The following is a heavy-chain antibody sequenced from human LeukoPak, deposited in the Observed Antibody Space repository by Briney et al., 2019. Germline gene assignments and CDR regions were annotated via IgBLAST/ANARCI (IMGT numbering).Heavy chain of an antibody. CDR1: GYSFTSYD. V-gene: IGHV1-8*01. CDR2: MNTNSGNT. Sequence: ASVKVSCIASGYSFTSYDINWVRQATGQGLEWMGWMNTNSGNTGFAPKFQGRVTMTTDTSTSTAYMELRSLRSDDTAVYYCARAGRYYGSGSYYGSDYWGQGTLVTVSS. D-gene: IGHD3-10*01. CDR3: ARAGRYYGSGSYYGSDY. J-gene: IGHJ4*02.